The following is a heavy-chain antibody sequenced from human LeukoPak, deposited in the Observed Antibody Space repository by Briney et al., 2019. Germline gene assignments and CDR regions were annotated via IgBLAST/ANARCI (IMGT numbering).Heavy chain of an antibody. V-gene: IGHV4-39*07. CDR3: ARGGAYCSGGSCLTFDY. D-gene: IGHD2-15*01. CDR2: INHSGST. J-gene: IGHJ4*02. Sequence: SETLSLTCTVSGGSISSGGYYWSWIRQPPGKGLEWIGEINHSGSTNYNPSLKSRVTISVDTSKNQFSLKLSSVTAADTAVYYCARGGAYCSGGSCLTFDYWGQGTLVTVSS. CDR1: GGSISSGGYY.